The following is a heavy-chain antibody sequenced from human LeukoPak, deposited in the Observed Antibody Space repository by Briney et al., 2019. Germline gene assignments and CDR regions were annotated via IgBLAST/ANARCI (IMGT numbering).Heavy chain of an antibody. V-gene: IGHV4-59*01. CDR2: IYYSGST. D-gene: IGHD1-7*01. Sequence: SETLSLTCTVSGGSISSYYWSWIRQPPGKGLEWIGYIYYSGSTNYNPSLKSRVTISVDTSKNQFSLKLSSVTAADTAVYYCARERLELRPYHYYMDVWGKGTTVTVSS. CDR1: GGSISSYY. J-gene: IGHJ6*03. CDR3: ARERLELRPYHYYMDV.